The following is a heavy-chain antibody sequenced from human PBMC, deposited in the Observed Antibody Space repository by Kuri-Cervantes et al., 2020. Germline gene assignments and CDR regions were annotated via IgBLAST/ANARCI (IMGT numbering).Heavy chain of an antibody. Sequence: ASVKVSCKVSGYTLTELSMHWVRQAPGEGLEWMGGFDPEDGETIYAQKFQGRVTITADKSTSTAYMELSSLRSEDTAVYYCARVPITIFGVVIILYYYYYMDVWGKGTTVTVSS. CDR3: ARVPITIFGVVIILYYYYYMDV. V-gene: IGHV1-24*01. CDR1: GYTLTELS. D-gene: IGHD3-3*01. CDR2: FDPEDGET. J-gene: IGHJ6*03.